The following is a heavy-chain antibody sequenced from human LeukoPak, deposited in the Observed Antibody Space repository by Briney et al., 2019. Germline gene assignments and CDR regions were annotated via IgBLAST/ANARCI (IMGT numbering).Heavy chain of an antibody. CDR3: ARLLPHLGYDSSGNYYYYYYMDV. D-gene: IGHD3-22*01. V-gene: IGHV4-59*01. Sequence: SETLSLTCTVSGGSISSYYWSWIRQPPGKGLEWIGYIYYSGSTNYNPSLKSRVTISVDTSKNQFSLKLSSVTAADTAVYYCARLLPHLGYDSSGNYYYYYYMDVWGKGTTVTISS. CDR2: IYYSGST. J-gene: IGHJ6*03. CDR1: GGSISSYY.